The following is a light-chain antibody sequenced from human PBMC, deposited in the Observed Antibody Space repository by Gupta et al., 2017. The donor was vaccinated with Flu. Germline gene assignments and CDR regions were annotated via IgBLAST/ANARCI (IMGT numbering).Light chain of an antibody. J-gene: IGKJ4*01. Sequence: EIVMTQSPATLSVSPGERATLSCRASQSVSSNLAWYQQKPGQAPRLLIYGASTRATGIPDRFSGSGSGTEFTLTSSSRQSEDCAVYYWQQDNNWLTFGGGTKVEIK. CDR2: GAS. CDR3: QQDNNWLT. V-gene: IGKV3-15*01. CDR1: QSVSSN.